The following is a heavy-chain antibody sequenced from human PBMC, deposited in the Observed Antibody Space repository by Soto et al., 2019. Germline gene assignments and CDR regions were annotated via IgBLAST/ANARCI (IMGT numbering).Heavy chain of an antibody. CDR2: INAGNGNT. V-gene: IGHV1-3*01. CDR1: GYTFTNYA. CDR3: AREGQYYDSSAYYYLFDY. D-gene: IGHD3-22*01. J-gene: IGHJ4*02. Sequence: QIPLVQSGAEVKKPGASVKVSCKASGYTFTNYAIFWVRQAPGQRLEWMGWINAGNGNTKYSQKFQGRVTITRDTSASTAYMELSSLRSEDTAVYYCAREGQYYDSSAYYYLFDYWGQGTLVTVSS.